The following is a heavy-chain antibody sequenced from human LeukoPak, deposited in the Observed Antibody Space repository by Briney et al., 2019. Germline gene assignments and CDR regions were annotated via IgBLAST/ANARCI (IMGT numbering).Heavy chain of an antibody. J-gene: IGHJ6*02. V-gene: IGHV4-31*03. Sequence: PSETLSLTRTVSGGSPSSGGHYWGWVRQHPGKGLEWIGSIYYSGSTSYNPSLKSRVTISVDTSKNQFSRKLSSVTAADTAVYYCARVTTVTTSYYYYYYGMDVWGQGTTVTVSS. CDR1: GGSPSSGGHY. CDR3: ARVTTVTTSYYYYYYGMDV. D-gene: IGHD4-17*01. CDR2: IYYSGST.